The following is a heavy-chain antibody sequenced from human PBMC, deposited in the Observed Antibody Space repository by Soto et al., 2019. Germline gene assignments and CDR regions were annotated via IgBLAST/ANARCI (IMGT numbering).Heavy chain of an antibody. Sequence: QVQLQQWGAGLLKPSETLSLTCAVYGGSFSGYYWSWIRQPPGKGQEWIGEINHSGSTNYNPSLKSRVTISVDTPKNQFSMKLSSVTAADTAVYYCARGDGRNFDYWGQVTLVTVSS. CDR2: INHSGST. CDR1: GGSFSGYY. V-gene: IGHV4-34*01. CDR3: ARGDGRNFDY. J-gene: IGHJ4*02.